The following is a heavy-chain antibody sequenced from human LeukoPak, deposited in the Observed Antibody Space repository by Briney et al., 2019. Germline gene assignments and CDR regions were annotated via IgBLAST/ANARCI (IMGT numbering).Heavy chain of an antibody. CDR2: IYSGGST. Sequence: GGSLRLSCAASGFTFSSYWMNWVRHAPGKGLVWVSVIYSGGSTYYADSVKGRFTISRDNSKNSLYLQMNSLRAEDTAVYYCAKLTTSWGQGTLVTVSS. CDR3: AKLTTS. D-gene: IGHD4-11*01. J-gene: IGHJ4*02. CDR1: GFTFSSYW. V-gene: IGHV3-53*01.